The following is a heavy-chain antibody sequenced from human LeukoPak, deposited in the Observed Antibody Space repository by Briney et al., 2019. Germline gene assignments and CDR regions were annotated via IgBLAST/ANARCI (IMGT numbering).Heavy chain of an antibody. J-gene: IGHJ6*03. CDR3: ARDGGYIVVVPDRYYYYMDV. V-gene: IGHV1-69*13. Sequence: ASVKVSCKASGGTFSSYAISWVRQAPGQGLEWMGGIIPIFGTANYAQKSQGRVTITADESTSTAYMEPSNLRSEDTAVYYCARDGGYIVVVPDRYYYYMDVWGKGTTVTVSS. D-gene: IGHD2-2*01. CDR2: IIPIFGTA. CDR1: GGTFSSYA.